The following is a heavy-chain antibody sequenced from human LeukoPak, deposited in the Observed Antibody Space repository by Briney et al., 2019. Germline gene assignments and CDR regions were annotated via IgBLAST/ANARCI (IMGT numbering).Heavy chain of an antibody. D-gene: IGHD4-17*01. V-gene: IGHV3-23*01. CDR2: ISVSGAST. CDR3: XXXSYGDYYFDY. J-gene: IGHJ4*02. Sequence: GGSLRLSCAASGFAFSSYAMSWVRQAPGKGLEWVSTISVSGASTYYADSVKGRFTISRDNSKNTLYLQMNSLRAEDTAAYYCXXXSYGDYYFDYWGQGTLVTVSS. CDR1: GFAFSSYA.